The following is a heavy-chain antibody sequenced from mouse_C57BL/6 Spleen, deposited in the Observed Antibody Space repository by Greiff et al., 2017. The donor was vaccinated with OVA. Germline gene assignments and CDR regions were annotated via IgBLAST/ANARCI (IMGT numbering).Heavy chain of an antibody. CDR1: GYSITSGYY. CDR2: ISYDGSN. J-gene: IGHJ2*01. V-gene: IGHV3-6*01. CDR3: ARLYYSTSYYCDY. Sequence: ESGPGLVKPSQSLSLTCSVTGYSITSGYYWNWIRQFPGNKLEWMGYISYDGSNNYNPSLKNRISITRDTSKNQFFLKLNSVTTEDTATYYCARLYYSTSYYCDYWGQGTTLTVSS. D-gene: IGHD2-5*01.